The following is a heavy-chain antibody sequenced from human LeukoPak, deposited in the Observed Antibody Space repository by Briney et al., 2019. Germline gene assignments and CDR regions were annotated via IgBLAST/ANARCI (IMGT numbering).Heavy chain of an antibody. CDR3: AKDLDYYGSGSPWYFDS. Sequence: PGRSLRLSCAASGFTFSRYAMGWVRQAPGKGLEWVSALCDGGSSTYYADSVRGRFTISRDNSKNTLYLQMNGLRAEDTAIYFCAKDLDYYGSGSPWYFDSWGQGTLVTVSS. CDR1: GFTFSRYA. D-gene: IGHD3-10*01. CDR2: LCDGGSST. V-gene: IGHV3-23*01. J-gene: IGHJ4*02.